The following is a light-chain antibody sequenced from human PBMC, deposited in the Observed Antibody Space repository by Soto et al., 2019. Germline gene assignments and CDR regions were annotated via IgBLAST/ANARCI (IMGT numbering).Light chain of an antibody. Sequence: QSALTQPRSVSGSPGQSVTISCTGTSSDVGAYTYVSWYQQHAGKAPKLIIFDVGKRPSGVPDRFSGSKSDNTASLTISGLQAEDEADYYCGSYAGSYTGVFGGGTKVTVL. V-gene: IGLV2-11*01. J-gene: IGLJ3*02. CDR3: GSYAGSYTGV. CDR1: SSDVGAYTY. CDR2: DVG.